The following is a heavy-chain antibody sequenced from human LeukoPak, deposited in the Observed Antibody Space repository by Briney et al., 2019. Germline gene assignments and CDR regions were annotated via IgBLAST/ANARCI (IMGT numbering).Heavy chain of an antibody. V-gene: IGHV4-38-2*02. CDR3: ARDNFGVVTTTFPFDY. J-gene: IGHJ4*02. Sequence: SETLSLTCAVSGYSISSGYYWGWIRQPPGKGLGWIGSIYHSGSTYYNPSLKSRVTISVDTSKNQFSLKLSSVTAADTAVYYCARDNFGVVTTTFPFDYWGQGTLVTVSS. CDR2: IYHSGST. D-gene: IGHD3-3*01. CDR1: GYSISSGYY.